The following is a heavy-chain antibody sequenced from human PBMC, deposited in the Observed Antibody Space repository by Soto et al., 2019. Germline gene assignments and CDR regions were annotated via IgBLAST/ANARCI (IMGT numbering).Heavy chain of an antibody. V-gene: IGHV3-15*07. J-gene: IGHJ4*02. Sequence: GGSLRLSCAASGFAFINAWMNWVRQAPGKGLEWVGRIKSKTEGGTTDYAAPVKGRLTISRDDSKSTLYLQMNSLKTEDTAVYYCTTDPVTMIVVVPSSGWGQGTLVTVSS. CDR2: IKSKTEGGTT. D-gene: IGHD3-22*01. CDR3: TTDPVTMIVVVPSSG. CDR1: GFAFINAW.